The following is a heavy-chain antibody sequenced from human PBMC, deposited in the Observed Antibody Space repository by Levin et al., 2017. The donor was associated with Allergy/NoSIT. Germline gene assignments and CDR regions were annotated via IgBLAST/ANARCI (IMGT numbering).Heavy chain of an antibody. V-gene: IGHV4-59*01. CDR1: GGSISSYY. J-gene: IGHJ5*02. CDR3: ARDRPYNWFDP. Sequence: SETLSLTCTVSGGSISSYYWSWIRQPPGKGLEWIGYIYYSGSTNYNPSLKSRVTISVDTSKNQFSLKLSSVTAADTAVYYCARDRPYNWFDPWGQGTLVTVSS. CDR2: IYYSGST.